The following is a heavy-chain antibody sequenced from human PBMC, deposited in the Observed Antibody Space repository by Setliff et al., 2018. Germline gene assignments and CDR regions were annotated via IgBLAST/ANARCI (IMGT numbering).Heavy chain of an antibody. CDR1: GYTFSSYA. D-gene: IGHD6-19*01. CDR3: AKIRSGWYEAIDY. V-gene: IGHV3-23*01. Sequence: GGSLRLSCAASGYTFSSYAMSWVRQAPGKGLEWVSFISGSGGSTYYADSVKGRFTISRDNSKNTLYLQVNSLRAEDTAVYYCAKIRSGWYEAIDYWGQGTLVTVSS. CDR2: ISGSGGST. J-gene: IGHJ4*02.